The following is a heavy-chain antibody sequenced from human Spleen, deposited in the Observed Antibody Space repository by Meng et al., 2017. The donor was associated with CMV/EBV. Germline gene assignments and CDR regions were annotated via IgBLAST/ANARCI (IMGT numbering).Heavy chain of an antibody. Sequence: GESLKISCAASGFTFSNYWMSWVRQAPGKGLEWVANIKQDGSEKYYVDSGKGRFTISRDNAKKTLSLQMDSLRPEDTALYYCAKGGGERVTFDAMDVWGQGTTVTVSS. D-gene: IGHD2-21*02. CDR2: IKQDGSEK. CDR3: AKGGGERVTFDAMDV. J-gene: IGHJ6*02. CDR1: GFTFSNYW. V-gene: IGHV3-7*03.